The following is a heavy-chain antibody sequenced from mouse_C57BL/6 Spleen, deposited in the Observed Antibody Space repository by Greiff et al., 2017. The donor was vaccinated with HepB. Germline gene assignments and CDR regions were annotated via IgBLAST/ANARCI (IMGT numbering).Heavy chain of an antibody. Sequence: QVQLQQSGAELVKPGASVKISCKASGYAFSSYWMNWVKQRPGKGLEWIGQIYPGDGDTNYNGKFKGKATLTADKSSSTAYMQLSSLTSEDSAVYFCAREIYYGNFYAMDYWGQGTSVTVSS. D-gene: IGHD2-1*01. V-gene: IGHV1-80*01. CDR2: IYPGDGDT. J-gene: IGHJ4*01. CDR1: GYAFSSYW. CDR3: AREIYYGNFYAMDY.